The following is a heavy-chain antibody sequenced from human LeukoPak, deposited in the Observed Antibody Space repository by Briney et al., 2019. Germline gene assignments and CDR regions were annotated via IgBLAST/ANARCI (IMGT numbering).Heavy chain of an antibody. CDR3: ARGHGSGSYYPDY. CDR2: ISSSSGTI. Sequence: PGGSLRLSCAASGFTFSSYSMNWVRQAPGKGLEWVSYISSSSGTIYYADSVKGRFTISRDNAKNSLYLQMNSLRAGDTAVYYCARGHGSGSYYPDYWGQGTLVTVSS. V-gene: IGHV3-48*01. CDR1: GFTFSSYS. D-gene: IGHD3-10*01. J-gene: IGHJ4*02.